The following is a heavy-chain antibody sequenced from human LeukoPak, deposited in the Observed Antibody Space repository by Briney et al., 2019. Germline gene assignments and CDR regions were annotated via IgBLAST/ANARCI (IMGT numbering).Heavy chain of an antibody. D-gene: IGHD2-2*01. Sequence: SSETLSLTCTVSGGSISSGGYYWRWIRQPPGKGLEWIGYIYHSGSTYYNPSLKSRVTISVDRSKNQFSLKLSSVTAADTAVYYCARGGLPAKVPAATFNWFDPWGQGTLVTVSS. CDR2: IYHSGST. CDR3: ARGGLPAKVPAATFNWFDP. CDR1: GGSISSGGYY. J-gene: IGHJ5*02. V-gene: IGHV4-30-2*01.